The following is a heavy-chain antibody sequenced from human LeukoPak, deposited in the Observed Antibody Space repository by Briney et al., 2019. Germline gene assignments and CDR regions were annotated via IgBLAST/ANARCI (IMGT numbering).Heavy chain of an antibody. J-gene: IGHJ5*02. CDR2: TIPILGIA. CDR1: GGTFSSYA. V-gene: IGHV1-69*04. D-gene: IGHD3-22*01. Sequence: GASVKVSCKASGGTFSSYAISWVRQAPGQGLEWMGRTIPILGIANYAQKFQGRVTITADKSTSTAYMELSSLRSEDTAVYYCARDPYYYDSSGYPADNWFDPWGQGTLVTVSS. CDR3: ARDPYYYDSSGYPADNWFDP.